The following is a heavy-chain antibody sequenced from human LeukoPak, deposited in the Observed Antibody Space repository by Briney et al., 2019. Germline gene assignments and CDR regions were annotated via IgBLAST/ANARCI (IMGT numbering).Heavy chain of an antibody. J-gene: IGHJ5*02. V-gene: IGHV4-34*01. CDR2: INHSGST. CDR1: GGSFSGYY. D-gene: IGHD3-10*01. Sequence: PSETLSLTCAVYGGSFSGYYWSWIRQPPGKGLEWIGEINHSGSTKYNPSLKSRVTVSVDTSKNQFSLKLSSVTAADTAVYYCARQELLWFGEAQNWFDPWGQGTLVTVSS. CDR3: ARQELLWFGEAQNWFDP.